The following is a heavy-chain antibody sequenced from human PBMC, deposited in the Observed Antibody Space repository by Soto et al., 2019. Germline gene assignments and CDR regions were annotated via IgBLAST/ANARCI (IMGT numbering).Heavy chain of an antibody. CDR3: ARVAIYFYESRGKDY. V-gene: IGHV3-74*01. J-gene: IGHJ4*02. CDR1: GFSFTHYW. CDR2: INSDGTST. D-gene: IGHD3-22*01. Sequence: EVQLVESGGGLVQPGGSLRLSCAASGFSFTHYWMHWVRQGPGKGLEWLSRINSDGTSTYYADSVKGRFTISRDNAKNTLYPQLNSLRSNNTVGYYCARVAIYFYESRGKDYWGQGDVVTISS.